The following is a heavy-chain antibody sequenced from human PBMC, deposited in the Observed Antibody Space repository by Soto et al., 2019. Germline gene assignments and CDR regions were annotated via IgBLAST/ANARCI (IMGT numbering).Heavy chain of an antibody. Sequence: QITLNESGPTLVKPTQTLTLTCTFSGFSLTTSGVGVGWIRQSPGKAPEWLALIYWDDDKRYSPSLKSRLTITKDTSKNQVVLTMANLDPADTATYYCAYRVLRTVFGLVTTTAIYFDFWGQGTPVAVSS. CDR1: GFSLTTSGVG. V-gene: IGHV2-5*02. J-gene: IGHJ4*02. D-gene: IGHD3-3*01. CDR2: IYWDDDK. CDR3: AYRVLRTVFGLVTTTAIYFDF.